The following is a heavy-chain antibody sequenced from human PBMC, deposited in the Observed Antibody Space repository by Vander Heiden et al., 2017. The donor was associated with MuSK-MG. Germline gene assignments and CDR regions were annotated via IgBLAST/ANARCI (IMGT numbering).Heavy chain of an antibody. V-gene: IGHV3-30*18. CDR3: AKDYGDQRVYYYYGMDV. CDR2: ISYDGSNK. J-gene: IGHJ6*02. CDR1: GFTFSSYG. Sequence: QVQLVESGGGVVQPGRSLRLSCAASGFTFSSYGMHWVRQAPGKGLEWVAVISYDGSNKYYADSVKGRFTISRDNSKNTLYLQMNSLRAEDTAVYYCAKDYGDQRVYYYYGMDVWGQGTTVTVSS. D-gene: IGHD4-17*01.